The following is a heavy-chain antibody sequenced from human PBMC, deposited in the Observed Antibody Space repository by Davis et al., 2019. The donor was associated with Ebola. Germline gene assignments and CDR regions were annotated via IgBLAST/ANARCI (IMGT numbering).Heavy chain of an antibody. V-gene: IGHV3-30*04. J-gene: IGHJ6*02. CDR1: GFTFSSYA. CDR3: ARVRYLNEDIVLVPAAYYYYGMDV. CDR2: ISYDGSNK. D-gene: IGHD2-2*01. Sequence: GESLKISCAASGFTFSSYAMHWVRQAPGKGLEWVAVISYDGSNKYYADSVKGRFTISRDNSKNTLYLQMNSLRAEDTAVYYCARVRYLNEDIVLVPAAYYYYGMDVWGQGTTVTVSS.